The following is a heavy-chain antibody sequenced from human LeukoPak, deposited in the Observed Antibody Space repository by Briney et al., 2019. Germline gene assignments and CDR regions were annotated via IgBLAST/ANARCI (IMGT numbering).Heavy chain of an antibody. J-gene: IGHJ4*02. D-gene: IGHD4-17*01. CDR2: ISSSGSTI. Sequence: PGGALRLSCAASGFTFSSYEMNWVRQAPRKGLEWVSYISSSGSTIYYADSVKGRFTISRDNAKNSLYLQMNSLRTEDTAVYYCARGTVTTPFDYWGQGTLVTVSS. V-gene: IGHV3-48*03. CDR1: GFTFSSYE. CDR3: ARGTVTTPFDY.